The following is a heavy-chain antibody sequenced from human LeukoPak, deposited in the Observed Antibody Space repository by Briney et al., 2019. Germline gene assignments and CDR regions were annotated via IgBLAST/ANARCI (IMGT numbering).Heavy chain of an antibody. Sequence: PGGSRGFSVAASGFTFSSYGMSWFGQAPGKGLEWVANIKQDGSEKYYVDSVKGRFTISRDNAKNSLYLQMNSLRAEDTAVYYCARDSRGAFDYWGQGTLVTVSS. D-gene: IGHD3-10*01. J-gene: IGHJ4*02. CDR2: IKQDGSEK. V-gene: IGHV3-7*01. CDR3: ARDSRGAFDY. CDR1: GFTFSSYG.